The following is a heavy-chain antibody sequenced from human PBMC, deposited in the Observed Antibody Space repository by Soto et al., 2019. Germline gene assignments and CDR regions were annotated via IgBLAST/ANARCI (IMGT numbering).Heavy chain of an antibody. CDR2: INHSGST. V-gene: IGHV4-34*01. D-gene: IGHD6-13*01. CDR1: GGSFSGYY. J-gene: IGHJ4*02. Sequence: SETLSLTCAVYGGSFSGYYWSWIRQPPGKGLEWIGEINHSGSTNYNPSLKSRVTISVDTSKNQFSLKLSSVTAADTAVYYCARGRVAAAGTLKTFFDYWGQGTLVTVSS. CDR3: ARGRVAAAGTLKTFFDY.